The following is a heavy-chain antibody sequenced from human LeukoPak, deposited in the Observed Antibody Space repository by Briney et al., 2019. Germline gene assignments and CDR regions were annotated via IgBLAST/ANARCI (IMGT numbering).Heavy chain of an antibody. D-gene: IGHD3-10*01. V-gene: IGHV3-30-3*01. J-gene: IGHJ2*01. CDR1: GFTFSSYA. CDR3: AREAGGSGIHWYFDL. Sequence: PGGSLRLSCAASGFTFSSYAMHWVRQAPGKGLEWVAVISYDGSNKYYADSVKGRFTISRDNSKNTLYLQMNSLRAEDTAVYYCAREAGGSGIHWYFDLWGRGTLLTVSS. CDR2: ISYDGSNK.